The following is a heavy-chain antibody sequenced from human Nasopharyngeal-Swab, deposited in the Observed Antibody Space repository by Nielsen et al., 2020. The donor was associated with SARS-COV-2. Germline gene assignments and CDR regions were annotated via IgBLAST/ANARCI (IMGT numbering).Heavy chain of an antibody. D-gene: IGHD6-13*01. V-gene: IGHV4-59*01. CDR2: IYYSGST. J-gene: IGHJ5*02. Sequence: SETLSLTCTVSGGSISSYYWSWIRQPPGKGLEWIGYIYYSGSTNYNPSLKSRATISVDTSKNQFSLKLSSVTAADTAVYYCARDHQYSSSWFGRGYNWFDPWGQGTLVTVSS. CDR3: ARDHQYSSSWFGRGYNWFDP. CDR1: GGSISSYY.